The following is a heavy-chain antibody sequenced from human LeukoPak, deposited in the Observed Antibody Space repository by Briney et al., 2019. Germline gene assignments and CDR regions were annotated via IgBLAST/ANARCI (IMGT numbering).Heavy chain of an antibody. CDR3: ARSNEWRDSSGWYGDYYYYYMDV. Sequence: GGSLRLSCAASGFTFSSYGMHWVRQAPGKGLEWVAVISYDGSNKYYADSVKGRFTISRDNAKNSLYLQMNSLRAEDTAVYYCARSNEWRDSSGWYGDYYYYYMDVWGKGTTVTVSS. V-gene: IGHV3-30*03. CDR2: ISYDGSNK. D-gene: IGHD6-19*01. CDR1: GFTFSSYG. J-gene: IGHJ6*03.